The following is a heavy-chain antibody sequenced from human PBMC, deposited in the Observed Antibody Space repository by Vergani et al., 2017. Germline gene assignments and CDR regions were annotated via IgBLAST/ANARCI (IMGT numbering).Heavy chain of an antibody. D-gene: IGHD3-3*01. Sequence: QVQLQESGPGLVKPSETLSLTCTVSGGSISSYYWSWIRRPPGKGLEWIGYIYYSGSTNYNPSLKSRVTISVDTSKNQFSLKLSSVTAADTAVYYCARANYDFWSGYYTDNYYYYMDVWGKXP. CDR3: ARANYDFWSGYYTDNYYYYMDV. CDR2: IYYSGST. J-gene: IGHJ6*03. V-gene: IGHV4-59*01. CDR1: GGSISSYY.